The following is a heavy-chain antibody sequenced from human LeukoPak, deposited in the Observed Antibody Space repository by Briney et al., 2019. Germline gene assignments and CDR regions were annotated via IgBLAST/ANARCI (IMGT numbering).Heavy chain of an antibody. Sequence: ASVKVSCKASGGTFSSYAISWVRQAPGQGLEWMGWINTNSGNPTYAQGFTRRFVFSLDTSVSTAYLQLSSLKAEDTAVYYCARDEGDYSGSGSFDYWGHGTLVTVSS. D-gene: IGHD3-10*01. CDR1: GGTFSSYA. V-gene: IGHV7-4-1*02. CDR3: ARDEGDYSGSGSFDY. CDR2: INTNSGNP. J-gene: IGHJ4*01.